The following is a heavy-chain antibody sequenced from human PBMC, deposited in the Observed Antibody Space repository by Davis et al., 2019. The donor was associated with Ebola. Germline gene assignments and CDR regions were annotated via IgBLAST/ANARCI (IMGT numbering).Heavy chain of an antibody. Sequence: GESLKISCVASGFTFSSYQMNWVRQAPGKGLEWVSYISNSGSTIYYADSVKGRFTISRDNAKNSLYLQMNSLRAEDTALYYCAKGRYQLLLSPGMDVWGQGTTVTVSS. CDR1: GFTFSSYQ. CDR3: AKGRYQLLLSPGMDV. D-gene: IGHD2-2*01. CDR2: ISNSGSTI. V-gene: IGHV3-48*03. J-gene: IGHJ6*02.